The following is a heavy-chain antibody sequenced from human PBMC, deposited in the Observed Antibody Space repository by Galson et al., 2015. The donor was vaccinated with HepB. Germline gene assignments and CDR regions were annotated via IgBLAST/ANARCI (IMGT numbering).Heavy chain of an antibody. Sequence: SGAEVKKPGESLRLSCAASGFTFSSYWMSWVRQAPGKGLEWVANIKQDGSEKYYVDSVKGRFTISRDNAKNSLYLQMNSLRAEDTAVYYCARDTYLMYSSGWYGILGPGPIDYWGQGTLVTVSS. CDR2: IKQDGSEK. CDR3: ARDTYLMYSSGWYGILGPGPIDY. D-gene: IGHD6-19*01. CDR1: GFTFSSYW. V-gene: IGHV3-7*03. J-gene: IGHJ4*02.